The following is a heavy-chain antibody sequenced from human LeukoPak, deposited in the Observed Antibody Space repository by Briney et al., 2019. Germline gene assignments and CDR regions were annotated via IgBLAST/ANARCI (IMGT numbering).Heavy chain of an antibody. D-gene: IGHD1-14*01. J-gene: IGHJ4*02. CDR2: ISSDCSST. Sequence: GGSLRLSCAASGFTFDSYIMHWVRQVPGKGLEWVSLISSDCSSTYYADSVKGRFTISSDNTTNSLYLQMNSLTAEDTALYYCAKGSESESFTFDYWGQGTMVTVSS. V-gene: IGHV3-43*01. CDR3: AKGSESESFTFDY. CDR1: GFTFDSYI.